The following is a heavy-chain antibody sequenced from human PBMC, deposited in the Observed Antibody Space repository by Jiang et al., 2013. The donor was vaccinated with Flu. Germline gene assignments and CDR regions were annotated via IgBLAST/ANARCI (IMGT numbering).Heavy chain of an antibody. CDR2: ISPNTGGT. CDR1: GYTFTGYF. D-gene: IGHD5-18*01. J-gene: IGHJ4*02. CDR3: ARGGRYTYGPFDS. Sequence: KVSCKASGYTFTGYFMHWVRQAPGQGLESMGWISPNTGGTNYAPRFQGRVTMTRDTSINTAYMEVIRLRPDDTAVYYCARGGRYTYGPFDSWGPGTLVTVSS. V-gene: IGHV1-2*02.